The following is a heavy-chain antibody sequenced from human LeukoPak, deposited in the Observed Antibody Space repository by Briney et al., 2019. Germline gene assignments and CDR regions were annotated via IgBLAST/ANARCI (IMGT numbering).Heavy chain of an antibody. CDR2: VNESGGT. Sequence: SETLSLTCAVYIDSFSNYHWNWIRQTPAKGMEWIGEVNESGGTNISPSLRSRVILSVDTSKNQFSLKLISVTVADTALYFCARGFCSDEICQVFTHWGQGILVTVSS. V-gene: IGHV4-34*01. D-gene: IGHD3-9*01. CDR3: ARGFCSDEICQVFTH. J-gene: IGHJ4*02. CDR1: IDSFSNYH.